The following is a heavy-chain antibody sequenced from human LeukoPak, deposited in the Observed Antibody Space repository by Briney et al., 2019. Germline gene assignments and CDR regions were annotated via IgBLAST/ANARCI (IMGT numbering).Heavy chain of an antibody. Sequence: PSETLSLTCTVSGGSISSGVFYWSWIRQQPGKGLEWMGYIYYSGSAYYNPSLESRLTMSLHTSKNQFSLKLTSVTAADTAVYYCASDFGYWGQGTLVTVSS. J-gene: IGHJ4*02. CDR2: IYYSGSA. V-gene: IGHV4-31*03. D-gene: IGHD3-10*01. CDR1: GGSISSGVFY. CDR3: ASDFGY.